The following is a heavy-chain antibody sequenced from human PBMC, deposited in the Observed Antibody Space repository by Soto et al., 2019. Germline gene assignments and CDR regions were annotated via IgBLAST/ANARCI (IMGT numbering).Heavy chain of an antibody. J-gene: IGHJ4*02. Sequence: GSLRLSCAASGFTFSDYYMSWIRQAPGKGLEWVSYISSSGSTIYYADSVKGRFTISRDNAKNSLYLQMNSLRAEDTAVYYCARVEEYYYDSSGYYHSYYFDYWGQGTLVTVSS. CDR3: ARVEEYYYDSSGYYHSYYFDY. V-gene: IGHV3-11*01. D-gene: IGHD3-22*01. CDR2: ISSSGSTI. CDR1: GFTFSDYY.